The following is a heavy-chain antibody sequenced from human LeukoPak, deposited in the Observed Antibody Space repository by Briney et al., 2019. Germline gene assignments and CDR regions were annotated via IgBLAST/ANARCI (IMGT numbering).Heavy chain of an antibody. CDR2: IYYSGST. CDR1: GGSISSSSYY. J-gene: IGHJ6*03. CDR3: VAPYGSGRYYYYYMDV. Sequence: RSSETLSLTCTVSGGSISSSSYYWGWIRQPPGKGLEWIGSIYYSGSTYYNPSLKSRVTISVDTSKNQFSLKLSSVTAADTAVYYCVAPYGSGRYYYYYMDVWGKGTTVTVSS. D-gene: IGHD3-10*01. V-gene: IGHV4-39*07.